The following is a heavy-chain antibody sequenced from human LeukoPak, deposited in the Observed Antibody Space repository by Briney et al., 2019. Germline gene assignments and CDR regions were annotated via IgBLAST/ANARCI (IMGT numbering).Heavy chain of an antibody. V-gene: IGHV5-51*01. CDR2: IYPGDSDT. D-gene: IGHD3-9*01. CDR1: GYGFTSYW. Sequence: GESLKISCKGSGYGFTSYWIGWVRQMPGKGLEWMGIIYPGDSDTRYSPSFQGQVTISADKSISTAYLQWSSLKASDTAMYYCARRPYDILTGYLEYYFDYWGQGTLVTVSS. CDR3: ARRPYDILTGYLEYYFDY. J-gene: IGHJ4*02.